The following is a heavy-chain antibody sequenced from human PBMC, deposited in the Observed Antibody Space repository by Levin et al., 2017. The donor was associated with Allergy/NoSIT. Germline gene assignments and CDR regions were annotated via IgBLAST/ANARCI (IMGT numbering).Heavy chain of an antibody. CDR3: ARYRDFDY. Sequence: KVSCKASGYSFTSYWIGWVRQMPGKGLEWMGIVNPGDSDTRYSPSFQGQVTISADKSISTGYLQWGSLKASDTAMYYCARYRDFDYWGQGTLVTVSS. CDR1: GYSFTSYW. J-gene: IGHJ4*02. CDR2: VNPGDSDT. V-gene: IGHV5-51*01. D-gene: IGHD1-14*01.